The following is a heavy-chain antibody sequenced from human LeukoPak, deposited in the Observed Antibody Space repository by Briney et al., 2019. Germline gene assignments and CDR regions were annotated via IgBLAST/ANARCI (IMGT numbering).Heavy chain of an antibody. Sequence: ASVKVSCKASGYTFTSRGISWVRQAPGQGLEWMGWINGDSGNTNYAQKFQGRVTMTRDTSTNTAYMELRSLRSYDTAVYYCGRDEVSGGWYNHWGQGTLVTVFS. CDR1: GYTFTSRG. V-gene: IGHV1-18*01. J-gene: IGHJ4*02. CDR3: GRDEVSGGWYNH. D-gene: IGHD6-19*01. CDR2: INGDSGNT.